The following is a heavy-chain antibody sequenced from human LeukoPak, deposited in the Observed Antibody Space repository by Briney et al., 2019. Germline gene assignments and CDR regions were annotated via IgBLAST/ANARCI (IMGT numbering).Heavy chain of an antibody. CDR3: AREYSSSSGSVSDY. D-gene: IGHD6-6*01. J-gene: IGHJ4*02. CDR1: GCTFSSDN. V-gene: IGHV3-48*01. CDR2: ITSSSSTI. Sequence: PGGSLRLSCAASGCTFSSDNMNWVRQAPGKGLEWVSYITSSSSTIYYADSVKGRFTISRDNAKNSLYLQMNSLRAEDTAVYYCAREYSSSSGSVSDYWGQGTLVTVSS.